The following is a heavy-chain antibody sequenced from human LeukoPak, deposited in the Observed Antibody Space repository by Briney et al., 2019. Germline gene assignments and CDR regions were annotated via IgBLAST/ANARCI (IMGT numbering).Heavy chain of an antibody. Sequence: TLSLTCAVSGGSISSGGYCWSWIRQPPGKGLEWIGYIYHSGSTYYNPSLKSRVTISVDRSKDQFSLKLSSVTAADTAVYYSARAVDIVVVPAAPHYNWFAPWGQGTLVTVSS. V-gene: IGHV4-30-2*01. CDR1: GGSISSGGYC. CDR3: ARAVDIVVVPAAPHYNWFAP. D-gene: IGHD2-2*01. J-gene: IGHJ5*02. CDR2: IYHSGST.